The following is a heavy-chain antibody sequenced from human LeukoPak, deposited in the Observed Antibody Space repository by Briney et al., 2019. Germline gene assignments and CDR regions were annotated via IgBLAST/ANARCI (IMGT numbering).Heavy chain of an antibody. CDR3: AREASSWYVPIDY. D-gene: IGHD6-13*01. Sequence: ASVKVSCKASGYIFTGYYMHWVRQAPGQGLEWMGWINPNSGGTNYAQKFQGRVTMTRDTSISTAYMELSRLRSDDTAVYYCAREASSWYVPIDYWGQGTLVTVSS. CDR2: INPNSGGT. V-gene: IGHV1-2*02. CDR1: GYIFTGYY. J-gene: IGHJ4*02.